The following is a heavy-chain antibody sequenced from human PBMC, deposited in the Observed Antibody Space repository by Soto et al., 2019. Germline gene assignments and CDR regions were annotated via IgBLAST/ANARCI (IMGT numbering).Heavy chain of an antibody. D-gene: IGHD3-16*01. CDR1: GYTFTSYG. J-gene: IGHJ6*02. CDR2: INGYTGNT. CDR3: ARSWVTGKGGMDV. Sequence: QAQLVQSGAEVKKPGASVKVSCKTSGYTFTSYGLSWVRQAPGQGLEWMGWINGYTGNTNYAQKFQGRVTMTTDTSTNTAYLDLWTLISDDTAVYYCARSWVTGKGGMDVWGQGTTVTVSS. V-gene: IGHV1-18*01.